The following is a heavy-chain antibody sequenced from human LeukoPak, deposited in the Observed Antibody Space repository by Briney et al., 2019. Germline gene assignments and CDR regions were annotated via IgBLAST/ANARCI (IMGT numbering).Heavy chain of an antibody. CDR2: ISWDGGST. J-gene: IGHJ6*03. V-gene: IGHV3-43*01. D-gene: IGHD5-12*01. Sequence: PGGSLRLSCAASGFTFDDYTMYWVRQAPGKGLGWVFLISWDGGSTYYADSVKGRFTISRDNSKNSLYLQMNSLRTEDTALYYCAKDSATAYYYMDVWGKGTTVTVSS. CDR3: AKDSATAYYYMDV. CDR1: GFTFDDYT.